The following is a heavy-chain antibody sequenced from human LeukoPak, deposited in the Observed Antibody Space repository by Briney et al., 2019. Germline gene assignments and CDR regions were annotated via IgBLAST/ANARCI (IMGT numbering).Heavy chain of an antibody. CDR2: IYTSGST. CDR3: ARLHVFLAYMDV. CDR1: GGSISSYY. V-gene: IGHV4-4*09. Sequence: SETLSLTCTVSGGSISSYYWSWIRQPPGKGLGWIGYIYTSGSTNYNPSLKSRVTISVDTSKNQFSLKLSSVTAADTAVYYCARLHVFLAYMDVWGKGTTVTVSS. D-gene: IGHD3-3*01. J-gene: IGHJ6*03.